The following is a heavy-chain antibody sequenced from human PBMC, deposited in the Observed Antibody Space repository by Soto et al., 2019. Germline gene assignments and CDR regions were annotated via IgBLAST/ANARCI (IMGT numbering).Heavy chain of an antibody. J-gene: IGHJ3*02. CDR2: IYSGGST. D-gene: IGHD2-15*01. CDR3: VGYCSGGSCYHFDI. Sequence: EVQLVESGGGLVQPGGSLRLSCAASGFTVSSNYMSWVRQAPGKGLEWVSVIYSGGSTYYADSVKGRFTISRDNSKKKLYLQMNSLRAEDTAVYYCVGYCSGGSCYHFDIWGQGTMVTVSS. CDR1: GFTVSSNY. V-gene: IGHV3-66*01.